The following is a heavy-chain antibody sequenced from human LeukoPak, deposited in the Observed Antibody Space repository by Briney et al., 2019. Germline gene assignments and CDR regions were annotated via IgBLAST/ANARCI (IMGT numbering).Heavy chain of an antibody. CDR3: ARGKEMATTLDY. CDR1: GGSFSGYY. Sequence: SETLSLTCAVYGGSFSGYYWSWIRQPPGKGLEWIGEINHSGSTNYNPSLKSRVTISVDTSKNQFSLKLSSVTAADTAVYYCARGKEMATTLDYWGQGTLVTVSS. CDR2: INHSGST. V-gene: IGHV4-34*01. J-gene: IGHJ4*02. D-gene: IGHD5-24*01.